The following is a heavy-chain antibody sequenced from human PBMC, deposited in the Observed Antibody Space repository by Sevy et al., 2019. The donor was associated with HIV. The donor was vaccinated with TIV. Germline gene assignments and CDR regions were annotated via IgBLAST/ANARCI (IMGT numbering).Heavy chain of an antibody. CDR2: ISKSGGST. CDR1: GFTFSNYT. Sequence: GESLKTSCAASGFTFSNYTMTWVRQAPGKGLEWVSGISKSGGSTYYAGSVTGRFTISRDNSKNTLYLQMNIVRADDTATYYCARDIISLANDSRGQGTLVTVSS. J-gene: IGHJ4*02. V-gene: IGHV3-23*01. CDR3: ARDIISLANDS. D-gene: IGHD1-20*01.